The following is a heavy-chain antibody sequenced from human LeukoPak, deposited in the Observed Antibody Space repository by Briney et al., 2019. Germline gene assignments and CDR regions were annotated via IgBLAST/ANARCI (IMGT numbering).Heavy chain of an antibody. V-gene: IGHV3-23*01. Sequence: GGSLRLSCAASGFTFSSYGMSWVRQAPGKGLEWVSAISGNGGSTYYADSVKGRFAISRDTSKNTLYLQMNSRRAEDTAVYSCAKVGPSLVRGLIRGGARYYYNYMDVWGKGTTVTISS. CDR2: ISGNGGST. CDR3: AKVGPSLVRGLIRGGARYYYNYMDV. D-gene: IGHD3-10*01. J-gene: IGHJ6*03. CDR1: GFTFSSYG.